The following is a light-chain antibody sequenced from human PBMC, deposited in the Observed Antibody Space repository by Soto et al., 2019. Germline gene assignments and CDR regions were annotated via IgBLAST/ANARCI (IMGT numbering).Light chain of an antibody. J-gene: IGKJ3*01. CDR3: QEYSKWPLFT. V-gene: IGKV3-15*01. CDR2: GAS. CDR1: QSVSTN. Sequence: EIVVTQSPGILSVSPGDRATLSCRASQSVSTNLAWYQQKPGQAPTLLIYGASTRATGIPARFAGSGSGTDFSLTISSLQSEDCAVYYCQEYSKWPLFTFGPGTRVDIK.